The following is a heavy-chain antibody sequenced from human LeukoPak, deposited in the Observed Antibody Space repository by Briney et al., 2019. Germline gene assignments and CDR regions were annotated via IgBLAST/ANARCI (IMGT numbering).Heavy chain of an antibody. V-gene: IGHV3-23*01. J-gene: IGHJ4*02. D-gene: IGHD3-22*01. Sequence: GGSLRLSCAASGFTFSGYAMSWVRQPPGKGLEWVSAISGSGDSTFYADSVKGRFTIFRDNSKSTLFLQLNSLRAEDTAVYYCASHLIGDSGGYYLGTYAYWGQGTLVTVSS. CDR1: GFTFSGYA. CDR3: ASHLIGDSGGYYLGTYAY. CDR2: ISGSGDST.